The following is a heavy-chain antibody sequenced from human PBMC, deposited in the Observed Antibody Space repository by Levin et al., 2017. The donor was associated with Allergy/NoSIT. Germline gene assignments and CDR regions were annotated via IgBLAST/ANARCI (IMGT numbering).Heavy chain of an antibody. J-gene: IGHJ4*02. V-gene: IGHV3-7*01. D-gene: IGHD4-23*01. CDR3: ARDPGGYDY. CDR2: IKQDGDEK. Sequence: AGGSLRLSCAASGFTLGNYWMSWVRQAPGKGLEWVASIKQDGDEKYYVDSVKGRFTISRDNAKNSLYLQMNNLRAEDTAVYYCARDPGGYDYWGQATLVTASS. CDR1: GFTLGNYW.